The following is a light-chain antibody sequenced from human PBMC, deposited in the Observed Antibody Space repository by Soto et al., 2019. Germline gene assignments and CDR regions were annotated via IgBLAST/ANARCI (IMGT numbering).Light chain of an antibody. CDR2: EGS. CDR1: SSDVGSYNL. CDR3: CSYAGSSTPYV. J-gene: IGLJ1*01. Sequence: QSVLTQPASVSGSPGQSITISCTGTSSDVGSYNLVSWYQQHPGKAPKLMIYEGSKRPSGVSNRFSGSKSGNTASLTISGLQAEDEADYYCCSYAGSSTPYVFGTGTNLTVL. V-gene: IGLV2-23*01.